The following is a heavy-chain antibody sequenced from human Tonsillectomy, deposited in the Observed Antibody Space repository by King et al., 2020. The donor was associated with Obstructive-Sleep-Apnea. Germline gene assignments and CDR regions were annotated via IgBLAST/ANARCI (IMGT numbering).Heavy chain of an antibody. CDR3: ARRLDPNSGSYSWFDY. J-gene: IGHJ4*02. CDR1: GYTFTTYA. CDR2: ISANNGDT. V-gene: IGHV1-18*04. Sequence: QVQLVESGPEVKKPGASVKVSCKASGYTFTTYAISWVRQAPGQGLEWMGWISANNGDTNYAQKFQGRVTMTTDTSTTTACLELTSLRSDDTAVYYCARRLDPNSGSYSWFDYWGQGTLVTVSS. D-gene: IGHD1-26*01.